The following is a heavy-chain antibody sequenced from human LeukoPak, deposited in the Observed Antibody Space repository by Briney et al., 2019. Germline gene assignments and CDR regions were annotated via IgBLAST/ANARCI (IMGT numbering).Heavy chain of an antibody. D-gene: IGHD5-18*01. CDR2: ISGSGGST. CDR3: AKVDTAMGGYFDY. V-gene: IGHV3-23*01. CDR1: GFTFSSYA. Sequence: GGSLRLSCAASGFTFSSYAMSWVRQAPGKGLEWVSAISGSGGSTYYADSVKGRFTFSRDNSKNTLYLQMNSLRAEDAAVYYCAKVDTAMGGYFDYWGQGTLVTVSS. J-gene: IGHJ4*02.